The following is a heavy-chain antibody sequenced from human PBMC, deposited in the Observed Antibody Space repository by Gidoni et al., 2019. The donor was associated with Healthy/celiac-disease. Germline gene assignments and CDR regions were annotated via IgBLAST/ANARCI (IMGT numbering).Heavy chain of an antibody. D-gene: IGHD4-17*01. CDR3: MPSYGDYFAEYFQH. CDR2: IRSKANSYAT. CDR1: GFTFSGSA. J-gene: IGHJ1*01. Sequence: EVQLVESGGGLVQPGGSLKLSCAASGFTFSGSAMHWVRQASGKGLEWVGRIRSKANSYATAYAASVKGRFTISRDDSKNTAYLQMNSLKTEDTAVYYCMPSYGDYFAEYFQHWGQGTLVTVSS. V-gene: IGHV3-73*02.